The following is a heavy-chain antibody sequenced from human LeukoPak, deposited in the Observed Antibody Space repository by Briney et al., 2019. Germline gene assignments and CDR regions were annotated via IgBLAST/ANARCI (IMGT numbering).Heavy chain of an antibody. D-gene: IGHD3-3*01. CDR3: AREASGYYRDF. CDR2: IWYDGSKK. J-gene: IGHJ4*02. Sequence: GTSLRLSCATSGFTFSSYGMHWVRQAPGKGLEWVAVIWYDGSKKEYADSVKGRFTISRDDSKNTLYLQMNSLGVGDTAAYYCAREASGYYRDFWGQGSLVTVPS. V-gene: IGHV3-33*01. CDR1: GFTFSSYG.